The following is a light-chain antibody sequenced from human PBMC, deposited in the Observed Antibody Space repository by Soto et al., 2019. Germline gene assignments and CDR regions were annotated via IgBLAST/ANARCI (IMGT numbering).Light chain of an antibody. CDR2: KAS. J-gene: IGKJ1*01. CDR3: QHYNSYSEA. CDR1: RTYSSW. Sequence: DIQLTQSPSTLSRSVGDRVTVTFRASRTYSSWVGWYQQKPEKATKLLIYKASTVKSGVPSRCSGSGSGTEFTLTISSLQPDDFATYYCQHYNSYSEAFGQGTKVDIK. V-gene: IGKV1-5*03.